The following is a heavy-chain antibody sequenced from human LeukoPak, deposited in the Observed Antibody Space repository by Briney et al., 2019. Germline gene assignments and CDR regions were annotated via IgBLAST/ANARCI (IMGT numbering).Heavy chain of an antibody. CDR3: ARELTSSGPDF. CDR2: ISNSISNT. CDR1: GLTSSGYS. Sequence: GGSLRLSCLASGLTSSGYSMNWVRQAPGKGLEWVSSISNSISNTYYADSVKGRFTISRDNAKNSLFLQMNSLRAEDTAVYYCARELTSSGPDFWGPGTQVTVSS. D-gene: IGHD5-12*01. V-gene: IGHV3-21*01. J-gene: IGHJ4*02.